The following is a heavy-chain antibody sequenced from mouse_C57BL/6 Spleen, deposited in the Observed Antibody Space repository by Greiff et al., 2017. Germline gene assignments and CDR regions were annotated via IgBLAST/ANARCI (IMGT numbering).Heavy chain of an antibody. CDR3: LNWDGYFDY. CDR1: GYAFSSSW. D-gene: IGHD4-1*01. CDR2: IYPGDGDT. J-gene: IGHJ2*01. V-gene: IGHV1-82*01. Sequence: VQLQQSGPELVKPGASVKISCKASGYAFSSSWMNWVKQRPGKGLEWIGRIYPGDGDTNYNGKFKGKATLNADKSSSTAYMQLSSLTSEDSAVYFCLNWDGYFDYWGQGTTLTVSS.